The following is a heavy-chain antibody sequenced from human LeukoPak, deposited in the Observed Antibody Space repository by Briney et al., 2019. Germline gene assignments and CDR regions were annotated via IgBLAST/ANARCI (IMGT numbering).Heavy chain of an antibody. J-gene: IGHJ6*02. CDR2: IIPIFGTA. D-gene: IGHD2-2*01. CDR3: AREGNRCSSTSCYSLSYYYYGMDV. Sequence: SVKVSCKASGGTFSSYAISWVRQAPGQGLEWMGGIIPIFGTANYAQKFQGRVTITTDESTSTAYMELRSLRSDDTAVYYCAREGNRCSSTSCYSLSYYYYGMDVWGQGTTVTVSS. V-gene: IGHV1-69*05. CDR1: GGTFSSYA.